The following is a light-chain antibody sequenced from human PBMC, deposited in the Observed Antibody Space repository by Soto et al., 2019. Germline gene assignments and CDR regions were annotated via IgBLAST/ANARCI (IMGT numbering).Light chain of an antibody. J-gene: IGKJ4*01. V-gene: IGKV3-20*01. CDR1: QSVTYSF. CDR3: QQYGSSPLT. Sequence: EIVLTQSPGTLSLSPGERATLSCRASQSVTYSFLAWYQQKPGQAPRLLIYGASSRATGIQDRFSGSGSGTDFTLTISRLEPEDFAVYYCQQYGSSPLTFGGGTKVEIK. CDR2: GAS.